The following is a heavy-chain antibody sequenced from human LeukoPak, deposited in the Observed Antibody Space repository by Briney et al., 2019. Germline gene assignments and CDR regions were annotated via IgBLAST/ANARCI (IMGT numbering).Heavy chain of an antibody. V-gene: IGHV3-64*04. CDR1: GFTFSSYA. J-gene: IGHJ4*02. CDR2: ITGDGGRT. Sequence: GGSLRLSCSASGFTFSSYAMHWVRQAPGKGLECVSAITGDGGRTYYADSVKGRFTISRDNAKNSLYLQMNSLRAEDTAVYYCAKDQRPYYYDSSGYPTGFDYWGQGTLVTVSS. D-gene: IGHD3-22*01. CDR3: AKDQRPYYYDSSGYPTGFDY.